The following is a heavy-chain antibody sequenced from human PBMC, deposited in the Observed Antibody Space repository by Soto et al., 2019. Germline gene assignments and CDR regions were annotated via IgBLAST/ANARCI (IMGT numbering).Heavy chain of an antibody. J-gene: IGHJ3*02. Sequence: GGSLRLSCAASGFTFSSYAMSWVRQAPGKGLEWVSAISGSGGSTYYADSVKGRFTISRDNSKNTLYLQMNSLRSEDTAVYYCARDVRPENYYDSSGYSTQLGAFDIWGQGTMVTVSS. CDR2: ISGSGGST. D-gene: IGHD3-22*01. V-gene: IGHV3-23*01. CDR1: GFTFSSYA. CDR3: ARDVRPENYYDSSGYSTQLGAFDI.